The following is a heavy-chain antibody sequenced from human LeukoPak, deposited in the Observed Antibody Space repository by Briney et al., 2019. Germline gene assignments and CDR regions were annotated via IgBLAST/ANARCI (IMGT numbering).Heavy chain of an antibody. CDR2: ISGIGGST. CDR3: AKDPSHTMAARVDL. J-gene: IGHJ2*01. V-gene: IGHV3-23*01. CDR1: GFTFSSYA. Sequence: GGSLRLSCVASGFTFSSYATSWVRQAPGKGLECVSVISGIGGSTYYADSVQARLTISRDNSKNTVYLQMNSLRAEDTAVYYCAKDPSHTMAARVDLWGRGTLVSVSS. D-gene: IGHD2-15*01.